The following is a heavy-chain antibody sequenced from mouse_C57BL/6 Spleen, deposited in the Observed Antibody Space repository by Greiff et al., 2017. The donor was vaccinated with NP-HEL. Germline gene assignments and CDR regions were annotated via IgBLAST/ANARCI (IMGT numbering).Heavy chain of an antibody. CDR2: INPSTGGT. CDR1: GYSFTGYY. D-gene: IGHD2-2*01. Sequence: VQLKESGPELVKPGASVKISCKASGYSFTGYYMNWVKQSPEKSLEWIGEINPSTGGTTYNQKFKAKATLTVAKSSSTAYMQLKSLTSEDSAVYYCASMVTTWYFDYWGQGTTLTVSS. CDR3: ASMVTTWYFDY. J-gene: IGHJ2*01. V-gene: IGHV1-42*01.